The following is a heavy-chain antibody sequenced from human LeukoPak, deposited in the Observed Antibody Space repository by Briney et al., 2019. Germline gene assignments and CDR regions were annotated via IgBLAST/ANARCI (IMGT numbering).Heavy chain of an antibody. CDR2: ISYDGSNK. V-gene: IGHV3-30-3*01. CDR1: GFTFSSYA. J-gene: IGHJ6*03. D-gene: IGHD2-15*01. Sequence: GGSLRLSCAASGFTFSSYAMHWVRQAPGKGLEWVAVISYDGSNKYYADSVKGRFTISRDNSKNTLYLQMNSLRAEDTAVYYCAKGPGRGYYYYMDVWGKGTTVTVSS. CDR3: AKGPGRGYYYYMDV.